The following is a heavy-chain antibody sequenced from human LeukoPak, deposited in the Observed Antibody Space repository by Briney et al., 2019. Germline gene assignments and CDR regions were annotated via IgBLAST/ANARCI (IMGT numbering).Heavy chain of an antibody. J-gene: IGHJ4*02. CDR2: ISSSSSYI. V-gene: IGHV3-21*04. CDR1: GFTFSSYS. CDR3: AKAENSGWYDY. Sequence: GGSLRLSCAAPGFTFSSYSMNWVRQAPGKGLEWVSSISSSSSYIYYADSVKGRFTISRDNSKNTLYLQMNSLRAEDTAVYYCAKAENSGWYDYWGQGTLVTVSS. D-gene: IGHD6-19*01.